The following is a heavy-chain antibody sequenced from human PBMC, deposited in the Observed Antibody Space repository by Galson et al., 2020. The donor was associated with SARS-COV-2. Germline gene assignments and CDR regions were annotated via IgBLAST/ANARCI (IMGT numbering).Heavy chain of an antibody. V-gene: IGHV4-31*03. CDR1: GGSISSGGYY. J-gene: IGHJ4*02. D-gene: IGHD4-17*01. Sequence: ASETLSLTCTVSGGSISSGGYYWSWIRQHPGKGLEWIGYIYYSGSTYYNPSLKSRVTISVDTSKNQFSLKLSSVTAADTAVYYCARNQRGTYGDYRGEDSWGQGTLVTVSS. CDR3: ARNQRGTYGDYRGEDS. CDR2: IYYSGST.